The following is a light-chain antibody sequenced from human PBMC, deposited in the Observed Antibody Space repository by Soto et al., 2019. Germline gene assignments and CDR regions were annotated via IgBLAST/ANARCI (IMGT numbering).Light chain of an antibody. CDR3: QQYYSTPRT. J-gene: IGKJ1*01. Sequence: EIVLTQSPGTLSLSPGERVTLSCRASQSVSSDYLAWYQQKPGQAPRLLIYGASSRATGIPDRFSGSGSGTDFTLTISSLQAEDVAVYYCQQYYSTPRTFGHGTKVDIK. V-gene: IGKV3-20*01. CDR2: GAS. CDR1: QSVSSDY.